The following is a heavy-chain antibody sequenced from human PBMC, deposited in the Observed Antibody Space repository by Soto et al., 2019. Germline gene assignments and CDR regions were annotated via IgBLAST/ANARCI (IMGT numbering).Heavy chain of an antibody. CDR2: ISYDGSNK. V-gene: IGHV3-30*18. CDR3: ANTDMGP. J-gene: IGHJ5*02. D-gene: IGHD3-9*01. Sequence: QVQLVESGGGVVQPGRSLRLSCAASGFTFSSYGMHWVRQAPGKGLEWVAVISYDGSNKYYADSVKGRFTISRDNSKNTLYLQMSSLRAEDTAVYYCANTDMGPWGQGTLVTVSS. CDR1: GFTFSSYG.